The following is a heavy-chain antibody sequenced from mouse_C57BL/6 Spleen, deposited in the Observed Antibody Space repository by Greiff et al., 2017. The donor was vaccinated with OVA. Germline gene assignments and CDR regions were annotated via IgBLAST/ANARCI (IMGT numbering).Heavy chain of an antibody. CDR2: IDPSDSET. V-gene: IGHV1-52*01. J-gene: IGHJ2*01. D-gene: IGHD1-1*01. CDR1: GYTFTSYW. Sequence: QVQLQQPGAELVRPGSSVKLSCKASGYTFTSYWMHWVKQRPIQGLEWIGNIDPSDSETHYNQKFKDKATLTVDKSSSTAYMQLSSLTSEDSAVYYCARVGITTVRGGFDYWGQGTTLTVSS. CDR3: ARVGITTVRGGFDY.